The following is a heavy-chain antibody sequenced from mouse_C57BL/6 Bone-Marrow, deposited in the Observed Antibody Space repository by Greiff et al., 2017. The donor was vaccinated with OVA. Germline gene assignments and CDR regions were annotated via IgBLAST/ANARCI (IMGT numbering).Heavy chain of an antibody. CDR2: IYPGNSDT. J-gene: IGHJ3*01. V-gene: IGHV1-5*01. Sequence: VHVKQSGPVLARPGASVKMSCKTSGYTFTSYWMHWVKQRPGQGLEWIGAIYPGNSDTSYNQKFKGKAKLTAVTSASTAYMELSSLTNEDSAVYYCTWDGYYSAWFAYWGQGTLVTVSA. CDR3: TWDGYYSAWFAY. D-gene: IGHD2-3*01. CDR1: GYTFTSYW.